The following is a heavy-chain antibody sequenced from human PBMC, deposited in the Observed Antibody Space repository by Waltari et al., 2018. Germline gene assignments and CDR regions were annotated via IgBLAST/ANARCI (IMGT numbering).Heavy chain of an antibody. V-gene: IGHV3-20*04. CDR2: INWNGGST. CDR1: GFTFDDYG. CDR3: ARFRSSTVPYYYYYMDV. J-gene: IGHJ6*03. D-gene: IGHD2-2*01. Sequence: EVQLVESGGGLVQPGGSLRLSCAASGFTFDDYGMSWVRQAPGKGLEWVSGINWNGGSTGYADSVKGRFTISRDNAKNSLYLQMNSLRAEDTALYYCARFRSSTVPYYYYYMDVWGKGTTVTVSS.